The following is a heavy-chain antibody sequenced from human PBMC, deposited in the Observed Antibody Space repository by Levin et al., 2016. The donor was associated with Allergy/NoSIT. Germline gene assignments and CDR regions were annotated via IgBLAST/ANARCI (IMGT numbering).Heavy chain of an antibody. CDR1: GFTFSTYA. CDR3: ATCISPHGSGLDV. J-gene: IGHJ6*02. D-gene: IGHD1-14*01. CDR2: ISSNGGST. V-gene: IGHV3-64*01. Sequence: GESLKISCAASGFTFSTYAMHWVRQAPGRGLEYVSGISSNGGSTHHINSVKGRFTISRDDSENTVYLQMDSLTVEDMGVYYCATCISPHGSGLDVWGLGTTVTVSS.